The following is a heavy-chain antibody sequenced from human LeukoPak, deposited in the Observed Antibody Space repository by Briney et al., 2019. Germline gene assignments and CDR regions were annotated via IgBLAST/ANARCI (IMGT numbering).Heavy chain of an antibody. CDR2: INQDGSQK. D-gene: IGHD3-22*01. CDR3: AKTDGYFDQ. Sequence: PGGSLRLSCAASGFTFSIYWMSWVRQAPGKGLEWVANINQDGSQKYYVDSVKGRFTISRDNSKNTLFLQMNSLRVEDAAMYYCAKTDGYFDQWGQGTLVAVSS. J-gene: IGHJ4*02. V-gene: IGHV3-7*03. CDR1: GFTFSIYW.